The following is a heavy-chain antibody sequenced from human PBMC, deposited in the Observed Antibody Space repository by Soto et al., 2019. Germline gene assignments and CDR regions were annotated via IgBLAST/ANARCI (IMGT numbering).Heavy chain of an antibody. CDR3: TAGKLYPSLAFDY. CDR2: IRSKAYGGTT. J-gene: IGHJ4*02. CDR1: GFTFGDYA. D-gene: IGHD2-8*01. V-gene: IGHV3-49*04. Sequence: PGGSLRLSCTASGFTFGDYAMSRVRQAPGKGLEWVGFIRSKAYGGTTEYAASVKGRFTISRDDSKSIAYLQVNSLKTEDTAVYYCTAGKLYPSLAFDYRGQGTLVTVSS.